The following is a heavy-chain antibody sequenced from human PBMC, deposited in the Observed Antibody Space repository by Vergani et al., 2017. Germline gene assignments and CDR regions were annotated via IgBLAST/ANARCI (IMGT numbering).Heavy chain of an antibody. D-gene: IGHD2-2*01. CDR2: IHYDGSHE. V-gene: IGHV3-33*01. CDR1: GFSFSSFV. CDR3: ARDRGCATISCYLSGAFDY. Sequence: QVQLVESGGGVVQPGRSLRLSCAASGFSFSSFVFHWVRQAPGKGLEWVAFIHYDGSHEYYIDSVKGRFTISRDNAKNTLILQMNGLRAEDTAVYYCARDRGCATISCYLSGAFDYWGLGSLVSVSS. J-gene: IGHJ4*02.